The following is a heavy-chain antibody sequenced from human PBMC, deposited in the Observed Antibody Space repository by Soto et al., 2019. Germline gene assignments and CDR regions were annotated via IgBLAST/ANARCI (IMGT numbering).Heavy chain of an antibody. V-gene: IGHV1-2*02. CDR1: GYTFIDYY. J-gene: IGHJ4*02. CDR3: ARPPGYISDWYYFDL. Sequence: ASVKVSCKASGYTFIDYYLHWVRQAPGQGPEWMGWINPNTGGPMFAQKFQGRGTMTRDTSINTVYMELSSLMSEDTAVYYCARPPGYISDWYYFDLWGQGTQVTVSS. CDR2: INPNTGGP. D-gene: IGHD3-9*01.